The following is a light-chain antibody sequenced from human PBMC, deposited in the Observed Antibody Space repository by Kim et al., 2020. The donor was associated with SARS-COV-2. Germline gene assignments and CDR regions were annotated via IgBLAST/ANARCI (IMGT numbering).Light chain of an antibody. CDR1: NLGNKY. J-gene: IGLJ2*01. CDR2: QDN. V-gene: IGLV3-1*01. Sequence: SYELTQPPSVSVSPGQTASITCSGDNLGNKYASWYQQKPGQSPVLVIYQDNKRPSGIPERFSGSNSGNTATLPISGTQAMDEADYYCQAWDSSTVVFGGGTKLTVL. CDR3: QAWDSSTVV.